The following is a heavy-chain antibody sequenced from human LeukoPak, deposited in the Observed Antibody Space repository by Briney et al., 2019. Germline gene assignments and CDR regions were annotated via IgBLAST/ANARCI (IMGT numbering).Heavy chain of an antibody. V-gene: IGHV1-2*02. Sequence: ASVKVSCKASGYTFTGYYMHWVRQAPGQGLEWMGWINPNSGGTNYAQKFQGRVTMTRDTSISTAYMELSRLRSDDTAVYYCARADQIDAQYYYYYYMDVWGKGTTVTVSS. CDR3: ARADQIDAQYYYYYYMDV. J-gene: IGHJ6*03. CDR2: INPNSGGT. D-gene: IGHD2-2*01. CDR1: GYTFTGYY.